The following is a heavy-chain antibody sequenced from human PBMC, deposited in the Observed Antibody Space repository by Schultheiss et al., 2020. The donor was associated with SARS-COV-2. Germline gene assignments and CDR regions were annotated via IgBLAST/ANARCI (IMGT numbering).Heavy chain of an antibody. Sequence: SETLSLTCAVSGGSISSSNWWSWVRQPPGKGLEWIGGIYHSGSTNYNPSLKSRVTISVDTSKNQFSLKLSSVTAADTAVYYCAREVDEGFDYWGQGTLVTVSS. CDR2: IYHSGST. V-gene: IGHV4-4*02. CDR1: GGSISSSNW. D-gene: IGHD5-12*01. CDR3: AREVDEGFDY. J-gene: IGHJ4*02.